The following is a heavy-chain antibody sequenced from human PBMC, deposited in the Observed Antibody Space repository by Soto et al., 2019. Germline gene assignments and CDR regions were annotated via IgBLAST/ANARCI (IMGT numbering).Heavy chain of an antibody. J-gene: IGHJ4*02. CDR2: IYYSGIS. V-gene: IGHV4-61*01. Sequence: PSETLSLTCSVSGGSVSSQTHFWSWIRQSPGKGLEWIGYIYYSGISNSNPSLKSRVTISADTSKNQFSLTLTSVTVADTAVYYCAREDMSGTYQFDSWGQGTLVTVSS. CDR1: GGSVSSQTHF. D-gene: IGHD1-26*01. CDR3: AREDMSGTYQFDS.